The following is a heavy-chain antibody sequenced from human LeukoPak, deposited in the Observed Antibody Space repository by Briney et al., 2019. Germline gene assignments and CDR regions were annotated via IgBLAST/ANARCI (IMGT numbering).Heavy chain of an antibody. Sequence: ASVKVSCKASGYTFSSYGISWVRQAPGQGLEWMGWISAYNGNTDYAQKLQGRVTMTTDTSTSTAYMELRSLRSDDTAVYYCARVTQTDYGFDYWGQGTLVTVSS. CDR1: GYTFSSYG. CDR3: ARVTQTDYGFDY. J-gene: IGHJ4*02. D-gene: IGHD4-17*01. V-gene: IGHV1-18*01. CDR2: ISAYNGNT.